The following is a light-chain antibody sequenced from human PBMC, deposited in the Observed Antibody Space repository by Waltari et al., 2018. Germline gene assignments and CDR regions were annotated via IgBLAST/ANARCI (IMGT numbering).Light chain of an antibody. CDR2: DVT. CDR3: SSRTTSITWV. CDR1: STDFGANKY. J-gene: IGLJ3*02. Sequence: QPALTQPASVSGSPGQSITISCSGSSTDFGANKYVSWYQQHPGRAPKVVIYDVTKRPSGISHRFSGSKSDSAASLTISGLQPEDEADYYCSSRTTSITWVFGGGTKLTVL. V-gene: IGLV2-14*03.